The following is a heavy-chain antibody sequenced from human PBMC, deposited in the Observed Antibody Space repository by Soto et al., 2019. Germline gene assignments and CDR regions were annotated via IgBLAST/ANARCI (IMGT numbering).Heavy chain of an antibody. CDR1: GFTFSSYA. V-gene: IGHV3-30-3*01. J-gene: IGHJ4*02. Sequence: QVQLVESGGGVVQPGRSLRLSCAASGFTFSSYAMHWVRQAPGKGLEWVASISYDASNKYSADSVKGRFTISRDNSKNTLYLQMNSLRAEDTAVYFCARGYSSSSAACDYWGQGTLVTVSS. CDR3: ARGYSSSSAACDY. CDR2: ISYDASNK. D-gene: IGHD6-13*01.